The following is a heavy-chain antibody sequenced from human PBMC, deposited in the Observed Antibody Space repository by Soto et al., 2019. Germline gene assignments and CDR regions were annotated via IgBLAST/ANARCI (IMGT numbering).Heavy chain of an antibody. J-gene: IGHJ6*02. CDR2: IYYSGST. D-gene: IGHD3-22*01. CDR1: GGSISSSSYY. CDR3: ARIDYYDSSGYYRYYYYYYGMDV. Sequence: QLQLQESGPGLVKPSETLSLTCTVSGGSISSSSYYWGWIRQPPGKGLEWIGSIYYSGSTYYNPSLKSRVTISVDTSKNQFSLKLSSVTAADTAVYYCARIDYYDSSGYYRYYYYYYGMDVWGQGTTVTVS. V-gene: IGHV4-39*01.